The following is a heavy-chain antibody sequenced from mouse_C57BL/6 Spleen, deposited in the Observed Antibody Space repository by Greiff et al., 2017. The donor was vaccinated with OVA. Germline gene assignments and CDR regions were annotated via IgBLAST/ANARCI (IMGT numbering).Heavy chain of an antibody. CDR1: GYTFTSYW. CDR3: ASPFITTVVARAY. Sequence: QVQLQQPGAELVKPGASVKLSCKASGYTFTSYWMHWVKQRPGQGLEWIGMIHPNSGSTNYNEKFKSKATLTVDKSSSTAYMQLSSLTSEDSAVYYCASPFITTVVARAYWGQGTLVTVSA. J-gene: IGHJ3*01. D-gene: IGHD1-1*01. CDR2: IHPNSGST. V-gene: IGHV1-64*01.